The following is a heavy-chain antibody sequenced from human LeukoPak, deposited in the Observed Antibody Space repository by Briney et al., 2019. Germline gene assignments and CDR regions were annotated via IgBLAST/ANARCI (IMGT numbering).Heavy chain of an antibody. J-gene: IGHJ6*03. CDR1: GGSISSYY. CDR2: IYSSGST. Sequence: PSETLSLTCTVSGGSISSYYWSWIRQPAGKGLEWIGRIYSSGSTNYNPSLKSRVTISVDTSKNQFSLKLSSVTAADTAVYYCARAASYGPYYYYYYMDVWGKGTTVTVSS. V-gene: IGHV4-4*07. CDR3: ARAASYGPYYYYYYMDV. D-gene: IGHD5-18*01.